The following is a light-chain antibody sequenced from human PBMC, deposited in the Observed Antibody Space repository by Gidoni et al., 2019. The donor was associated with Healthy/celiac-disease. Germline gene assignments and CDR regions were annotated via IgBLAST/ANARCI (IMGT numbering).Light chain of an antibody. CDR2: GNS. CDR1: SSNIGAGYD. Sequence: QSVLTQPPEAAEAQGQRVTISCTGSSSNIGAGYDVHLYQQLPGTAPQLLIYGNSHRPSGVPDRFSGSNSGTSASLAITGLQAEDEADYYCQSYDSSLSGHVVFGGGTKLTVL. CDR3: QSYDSSLSGHVV. J-gene: IGLJ2*01. V-gene: IGLV1-40*01.